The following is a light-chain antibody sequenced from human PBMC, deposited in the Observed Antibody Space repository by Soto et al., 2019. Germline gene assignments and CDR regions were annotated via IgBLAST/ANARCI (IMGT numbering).Light chain of an antibody. Sequence: QSVLTQPPSASGTPGQRVTISCFGSSSNIGSNTVNWYQQLPGTAPKLLIHSNNQRPSGVPDRFSGSKSGTSASLAISGLQSEDEADYYCAAWDDSLNGLYVFGAGTKVTVL. CDR2: SNN. CDR3: AAWDDSLNGLYV. V-gene: IGLV1-44*01. CDR1: SSNIGSNT. J-gene: IGLJ1*01.